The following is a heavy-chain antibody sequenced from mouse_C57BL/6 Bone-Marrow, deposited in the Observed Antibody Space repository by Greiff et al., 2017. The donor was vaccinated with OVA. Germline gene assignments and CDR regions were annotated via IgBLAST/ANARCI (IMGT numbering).Heavy chain of an antibody. J-gene: IGHJ1*03. CDR1: GFTFTDYY. CDR3: ARYRLGRGWYFDV. CDR2: IRNKANGYTT. D-gene: IGHD4-1*01. V-gene: IGHV7-3*01. Sequence: EVKLMESGGGLVQPGGSLSLSCAASGFTFTDYYMSWVRQPPGKALEWLGFIRNKANGYTTEYSASLKGRFTISRDNSQSILYLQMNALGAEDSATYYGARYRLGRGWYFDVWGTGTTVTVSS.